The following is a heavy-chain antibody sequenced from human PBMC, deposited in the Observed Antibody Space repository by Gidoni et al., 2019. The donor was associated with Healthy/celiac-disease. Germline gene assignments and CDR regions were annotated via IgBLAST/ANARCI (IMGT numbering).Heavy chain of an antibody. Sequence: QVQLQQWGAGLLKPSETLSLTCAVYGGSFSGYYWSWIRQPPGKWLEWIGEINHSGSTNYNPSLKSRVTISVDTSKNQFSLKLSSVTAADTAVYYCAREVEMATIDYWGQGTLVTVSA. D-gene: IGHD5-12*01. CDR3: AREVEMATIDY. V-gene: IGHV4-34*01. CDR2: INHSGST. CDR1: GGSFSGYY. J-gene: IGHJ4*02.